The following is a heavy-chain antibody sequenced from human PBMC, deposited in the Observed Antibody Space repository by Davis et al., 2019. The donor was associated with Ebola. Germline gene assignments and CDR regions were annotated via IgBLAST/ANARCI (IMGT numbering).Heavy chain of an antibody. CDR3: ARTKTLRHGPFYYYGMDV. Sequence: SGPTLVKPTQTLTLTCTFSGFSLSTSGMCVSWIRQPPGKGLEWIGEINHSGSTNYNPSLKRRVTISVDTSNNQFSLKLSSVTAADTAVYYCARTKTLRHGPFYYYGMDVWGQGTTVTVSS. J-gene: IGHJ6*02. V-gene: IGHV4-39*07. CDR1: GFSLSTSGM. CDR2: INHSGST. D-gene: IGHD3/OR15-3a*01.